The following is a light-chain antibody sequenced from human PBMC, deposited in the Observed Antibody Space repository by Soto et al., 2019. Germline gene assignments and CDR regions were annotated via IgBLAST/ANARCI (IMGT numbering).Light chain of an antibody. J-gene: IGLJ1*01. Sequence: QSALTQPASVSGSPGESITIACTGARSDVGGYHFVSWYQQHPGNAPKLMIYDVSRRPSGVSNRFSGSKSGNTASLSISGLQAEDEADYYCSSYPINFTHMYVCRVGTKLTVL. CDR2: DVS. V-gene: IGLV2-14*01. CDR3: SSYPINFTHMYV. CDR1: RSDVGGYHF.